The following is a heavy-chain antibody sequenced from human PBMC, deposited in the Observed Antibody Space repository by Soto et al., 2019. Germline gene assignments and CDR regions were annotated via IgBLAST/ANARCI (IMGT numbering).Heavy chain of an antibody. CDR1: GFTFSGYW. J-gene: IGHJ6*03. D-gene: IGHD4-4*01. CDR3: ARLSYSNQVAYYYMDG. V-gene: IGHV3-7*01. Sequence: PGGSLRLSCAASGFTFSGYWMTWVRQAPGKGLEWVANIKPDGSAKYYVDSVKGRFTISRDNAKNSLYLQMDSLRVDDTAVYYCARLSYSNQVAYYYMDGWGKGTMVTVSS. CDR2: IKPDGSAK.